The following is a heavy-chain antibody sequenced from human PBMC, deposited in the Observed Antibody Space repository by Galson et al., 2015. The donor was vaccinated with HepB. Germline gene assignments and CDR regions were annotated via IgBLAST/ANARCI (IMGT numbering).Heavy chain of an antibody. J-gene: IGHJ6*02. CDR1: GYTLTELS. V-gene: IGHV1-24*01. CDR3: ATKIGDDFWSGISTGGMDV. D-gene: IGHD3-3*01. Sequence: SVKVSCKVSGYTLTELSMHWVRQAPGQGLEWMGGFDPDDGETIYAQKFQGRVTMTADTSTDTAYMELSSLRSEDTAVYYCATKIGDDFWSGISTGGMDVWGQGTTVTVSS. CDR2: FDPDDGET.